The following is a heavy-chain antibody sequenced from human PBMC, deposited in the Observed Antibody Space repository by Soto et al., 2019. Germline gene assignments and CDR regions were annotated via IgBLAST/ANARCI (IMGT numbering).Heavy chain of an antibody. D-gene: IGHD3-10*01. CDR3: AKSLHPYYYGSGYNWFDP. J-gene: IGHJ5*02. Sequence: EVQLLESGGGLVQPGGSLRLSCAASGFTFSNYAMSWVRQAPGKGLEWVSSLSGSGGSTYYADSVKDRFTTSRDNSKNTLYLQMNSLRAEDTALYYCAKSLHPYYYGSGYNWFDPWGQGTLVTVSS. CDR2: LSGSGGST. CDR1: GFTFSNYA. V-gene: IGHV3-23*01.